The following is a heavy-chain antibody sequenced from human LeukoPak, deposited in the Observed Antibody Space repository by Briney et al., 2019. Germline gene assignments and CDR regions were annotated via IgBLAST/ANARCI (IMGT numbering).Heavy chain of an antibody. CDR2: IRSKIYGGTT. V-gene: IGHV3-49*04. CDR3: TSGFTYYDFRSGYPVFDY. Sequence: PGGSLRLSCSASGFSFYDYAMSWVRQAPGKGLEWVGFIRSKIYGGTTEYAASVKGRFIISRDDSKSIAYLQMNSLKTEDTAVYYCTSGFTYYDFRSGYPVFDYWGQGTLVTVSS. D-gene: IGHD3-3*01. CDR1: GFSFYDYA. J-gene: IGHJ4*02.